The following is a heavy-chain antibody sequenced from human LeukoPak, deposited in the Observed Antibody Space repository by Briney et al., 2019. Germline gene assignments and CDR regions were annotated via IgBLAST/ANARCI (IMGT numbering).Heavy chain of an antibody. D-gene: IGHD1-1*01. V-gene: IGHV3-48*01. CDR3: AKGPGAGTTYGYFDY. Sequence: TGGSLRLSCAASGFTFSSYSMNWVRQAPGKGLEWVSYISSSSSTIYYADSVKGRFTISRDNSKNTLYLQMNSLRAEDTAVYYCAKGPGAGTTYGYFDYWGQGTLVTVSS. CDR2: ISSSSSTI. J-gene: IGHJ4*02. CDR1: GFTFSSYS.